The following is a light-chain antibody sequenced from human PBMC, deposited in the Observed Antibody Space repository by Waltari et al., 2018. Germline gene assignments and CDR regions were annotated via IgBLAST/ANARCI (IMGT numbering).Light chain of an antibody. Sequence: EIVLTQSPGTLSLSPGERATLPCRASQGVSRALAWYQQKPGQAPIRLSYGASNRATGIPDRFRGSGSGTDFSLIISRLEPEDFAVYYCQHYVSLPVTFGQGTKVEIK. CDR2: GAS. CDR3: QHYVSLPVT. CDR1: QGVSRA. J-gene: IGKJ1*01. V-gene: IGKV3-20*01.